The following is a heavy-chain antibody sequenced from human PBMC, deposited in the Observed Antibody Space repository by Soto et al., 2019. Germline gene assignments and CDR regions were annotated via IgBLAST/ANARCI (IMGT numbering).Heavy chain of an antibody. CDR2: IIPIFGTA. CDR3: ASNDFWSGNLNWFDP. V-gene: IGHV1-69*13. CDR1: GGTFSSYA. Sequence: GASVKVSCKASGGTFSSYAISWVRQAPGQGLEWMGGIIPIFGTANYAQKFQGRVTITADESTSTAYMELSSLRSEDTAVYYCASNDFWSGNLNWFDPWGQGTLVTVSS. J-gene: IGHJ5*02. D-gene: IGHD3-3*01.